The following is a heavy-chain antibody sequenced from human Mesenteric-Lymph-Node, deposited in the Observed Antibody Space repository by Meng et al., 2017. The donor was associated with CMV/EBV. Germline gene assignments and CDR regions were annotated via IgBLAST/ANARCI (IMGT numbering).Heavy chain of an antibody. J-gene: IGHJ4*02. CDR1: GFTFSDHY. CDR2: TRNKANSYTT. D-gene: IGHD1-26*01. Sequence: ASGFTFSDHYMDWVRQAPGKGLEWVGRTRNKANSYTTEYAASVKGRFTISRDDSKNSLYLQMNSLKTEDTAVYYCATSGSYSPFDYWGQGTLVTVSS. CDR3: ATSGSYSPFDY. V-gene: IGHV3-72*01.